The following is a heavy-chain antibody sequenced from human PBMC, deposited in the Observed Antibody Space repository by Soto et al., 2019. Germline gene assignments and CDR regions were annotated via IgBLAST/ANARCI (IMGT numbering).Heavy chain of an antibody. V-gene: IGHV4-34*01. D-gene: IGHD4-17*01. CDR3: ASSRYGDYVGY. Sequence: SETLSLTCAVYGGSFSGYYWSWIRQPPGKGLEWIGEINHSGSTNYNPSLKSRVTISVDTSKNQFSLKLSSVTAADTAVYYCASSRYGDYVGYCGQGTLVTVSS. CDR1: GGSFSGYY. CDR2: INHSGST. J-gene: IGHJ4*02.